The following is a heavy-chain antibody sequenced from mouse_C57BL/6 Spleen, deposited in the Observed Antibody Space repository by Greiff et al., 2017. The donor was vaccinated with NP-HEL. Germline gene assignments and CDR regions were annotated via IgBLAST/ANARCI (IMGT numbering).Heavy chain of an antibody. CDR2: IYPGDGDT. D-gene: IGHD1-1*01. Sequence: QVQLQQSGPELVKPGASVKISCKASGYAFSSSWMNWVKQRPGKGLEWIGRIYPGDGDTNYNGKFKGKATLTADKSSSTAYMQLSSLTSEDSAVYFCARFWVTTVVATRSYAMDYWGQGTSVTVSS. CDR1: GYAFSSSW. J-gene: IGHJ4*01. CDR3: ARFWVTTVVATRSYAMDY. V-gene: IGHV1-82*01.